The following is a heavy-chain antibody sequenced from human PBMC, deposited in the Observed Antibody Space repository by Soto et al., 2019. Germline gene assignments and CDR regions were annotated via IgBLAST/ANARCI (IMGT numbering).Heavy chain of an antibody. Sequence: QVQLVESGGGVAQPGRSLRLSCAASGFTFSSYAMHWVRQAPGKGLEWVAVILKDGINKYYADSVKGRFTISRDSSKNTVYLQMNSLRPGDSAVYYCARGGVVSGFDPWGQGTLVIVSS. D-gene: IGHD3-16*02. V-gene: IGHV3-30-3*01. CDR2: ILKDGINK. CDR3: ARGGVVSGFDP. J-gene: IGHJ5*02. CDR1: GFTFSSYA.